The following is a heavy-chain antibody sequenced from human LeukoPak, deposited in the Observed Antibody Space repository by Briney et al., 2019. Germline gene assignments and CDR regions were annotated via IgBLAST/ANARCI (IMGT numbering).Heavy chain of an antibody. CDR3: AKVKASYYFHSGSLGVDY. D-gene: IGHD3-10*01. CDR1: GFTFDDYA. V-gene: IGHV3-43*02. J-gene: IGHJ4*02. Sequence: PGGSLRLSCAASGFTFDDYAMHWVRLVPGRGLEWVSLISGDAGNTYYAESVKGRFTISRDNSKNSLYLQMNSLRAEDTALYYCAKVKASYYFHSGSLGVDYWGQGTLVTVSS. CDR2: ISGDAGNT.